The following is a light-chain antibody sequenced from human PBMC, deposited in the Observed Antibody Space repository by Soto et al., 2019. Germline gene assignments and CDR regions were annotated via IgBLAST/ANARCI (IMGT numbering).Light chain of an antibody. CDR2: LEGSGNY. CDR3: ETWDSDVWV. CDR1: SGHRSHT. Sequence: QAVVTQPSSASASLGSSVKLTCTLSSGHRSHTIAWHQQQPGKAPRYLMKLEGSGNYNKGSGVPDRFSGYSSGADRYLTISKFQLEDEADYYCETWDSDVWVFGGGTKVTVL. J-gene: IGLJ3*02. V-gene: IGLV4-60*02.